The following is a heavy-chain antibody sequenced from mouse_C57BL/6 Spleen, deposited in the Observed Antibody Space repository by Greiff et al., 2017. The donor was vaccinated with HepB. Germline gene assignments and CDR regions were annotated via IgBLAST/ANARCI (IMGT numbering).Heavy chain of an antibody. J-gene: IGHJ2*01. CDR1: GYTFTSYW. Sequence: VQLQQSGAELVRPGSSVKLSCKASGYTFTSYWMHWVKQRPIQGLEWIGNIDPSDSETHYNQKFKDKATLTVDKSSSTAYMQLSSLTSEDSAVYYCARTDDYDWGYYFDYWGQGTTLTVSS. CDR3: ARTDDYDWGYYFDY. V-gene: IGHV1-52*01. CDR2: IDPSDSET. D-gene: IGHD2-4*01.